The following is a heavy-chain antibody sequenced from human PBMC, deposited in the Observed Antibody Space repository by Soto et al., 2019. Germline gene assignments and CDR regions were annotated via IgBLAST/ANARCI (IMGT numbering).Heavy chain of an antibody. V-gene: IGHV1-8*01. J-gene: IGHJ4*02. D-gene: IGHD5-12*01. Sequence: QVQLVQSRAEVKKPGASVRVSCKASGYPFSTYDISWVRQATGQGLEWLGWMNPNSGNTGYAQKFQGRVTMTRDTSISTAYMEMSNLRSEDTATYYCARTLSGYYGYWGQGTLVTVSS. CDR2: MNPNSGNT. CDR3: ARTLSGYYGY. CDR1: GYPFSTYD.